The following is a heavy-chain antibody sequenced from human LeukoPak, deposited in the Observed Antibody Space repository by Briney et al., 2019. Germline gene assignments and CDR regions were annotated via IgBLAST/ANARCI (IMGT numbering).Heavy chain of an antibody. CDR1: GFTFSSYS. Sequence: GGSLRLSCAASGFTFSSYSMNWVRQAPGKGLEWVPSISSSSSYIYYADSVKGRFTVSRDNAKNSLYLQMNSLRAEDTAVYYCASFIVSVTTDTYFDYWGQGTLVTVSS. CDR3: ASFIVSVTTDTYFDY. V-gene: IGHV3-21*01. CDR2: ISSSSSYI. J-gene: IGHJ4*02. D-gene: IGHD4-17*01.